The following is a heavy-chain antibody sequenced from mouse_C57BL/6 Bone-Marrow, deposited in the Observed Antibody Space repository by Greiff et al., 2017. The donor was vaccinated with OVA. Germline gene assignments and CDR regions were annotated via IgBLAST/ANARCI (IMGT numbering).Heavy chain of an antibody. V-gene: IGHV1-55*01. CDR1: GYTFTSYW. CDR3: ASITTVVAHWYFDV. J-gene: IGHJ1*03. D-gene: IGHD1-1*01. CDR2: IYPGSGST. Sequence: QVQLQQPGAELVKPGASVKLSCKASGYTFTSYWITWVKQRPGQGLEWIGDIYPGSGSTNYNETFKSKATLTVDTSSSTAYMQLSSLTSEDSAVYYCASITTVVAHWYFDVWGTGTTVTVSS.